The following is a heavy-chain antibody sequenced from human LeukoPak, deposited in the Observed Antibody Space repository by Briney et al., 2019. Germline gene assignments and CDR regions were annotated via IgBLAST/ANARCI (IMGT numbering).Heavy chain of an antibody. J-gene: IGHJ4*02. CDR1: GFTVSSNY. Sequence: GGSLRLSCAASGFTVSSNYMSWVRRAPGKGLEWVSVIYSGGSTYYADSVKGRFTISRDNSKNTLYLQMNSLRAEDTAVYYCATPADYGDYILAYWGQGTLVTVSS. CDR3: ATPADYGDYILAY. D-gene: IGHD4-17*01. CDR2: IYSGGST. V-gene: IGHV3-66*01.